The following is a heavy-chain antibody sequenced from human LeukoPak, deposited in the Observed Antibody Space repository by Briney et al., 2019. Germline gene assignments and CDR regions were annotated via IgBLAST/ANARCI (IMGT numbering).Heavy chain of an antibody. Sequence: PGGSLRLSCAASGFTVSSNYMSWVRQAPGKGLEWVSVIYSGGSTYYADSVKGRFTISRDNSKNTLYLQMNSLRAEDTAVYYCAKGMIVVPAVSRGYYFDYWGQGTLVTVSS. CDR1: GFTVSSNY. V-gene: IGHV3-53*01. CDR3: AKGMIVVPAVSRGYYFDY. J-gene: IGHJ4*02. D-gene: IGHD2-2*01. CDR2: IYSGGST.